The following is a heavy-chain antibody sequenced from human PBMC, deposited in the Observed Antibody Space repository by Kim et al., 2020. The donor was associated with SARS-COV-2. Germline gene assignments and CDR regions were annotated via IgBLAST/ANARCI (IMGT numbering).Heavy chain of an antibody. CDR2: IYYSGST. CDR3: ARDRPDFGAFDI. CDR1: GGSISSSSYY. V-gene: IGHV4-39*07. J-gene: IGHJ3*02. Sequence: SETLSLTCTVSGGSISSSSYYWGWIRQPPGKGLEWIWSIYYSGSTYYNPSLKSRVTISVDTSKNQFSLKLSSVTAADTAVYYCARDRPDFGAFDIWGQGTMETVYS. D-gene: IGHD3-10*01.